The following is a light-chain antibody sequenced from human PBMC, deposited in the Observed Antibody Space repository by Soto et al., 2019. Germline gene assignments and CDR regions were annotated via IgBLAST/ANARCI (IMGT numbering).Light chain of an antibody. CDR3: QQRSNWPPYT. J-gene: IGKJ2*01. V-gene: IGKV3-11*01. CDR1: QSVSSY. CDR2: DAS. Sequence: EIVLTQSPATLSLSPGERATLSCRASQSVSSYLAWYHQKPGQAPRLLIYDASNRATGSPARFSVSGSGTDFTLTISSLEPEDFAVYYFQQRSNWPPYTFGQGTKLEIK.